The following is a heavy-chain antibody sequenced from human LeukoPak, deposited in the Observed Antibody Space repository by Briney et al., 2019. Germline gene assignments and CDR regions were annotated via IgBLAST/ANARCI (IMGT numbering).Heavy chain of an antibody. CDR3: AKDRPMGIAAAGLFDY. Sequence: GGSLRLSCAASGFTFSSYAMSWVRQAPGKGLEWVSAISGSGGSTYYADSVKGRFTISRDNSKNTLYPQMNSLRAEDTAVYYCAKDRPMGIAAAGLFDYWGQGTLVTVSS. CDR2: ISGSGGST. D-gene: IGHD6-13*01. J-gene: IGHJ4*02. V-gene: IGHV3-23*01. CDR1: GFTFSSYA.